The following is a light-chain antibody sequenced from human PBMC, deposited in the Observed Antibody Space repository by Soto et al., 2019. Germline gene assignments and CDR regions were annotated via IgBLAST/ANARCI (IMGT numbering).Light chain of an antibody. CDR2: AAS. Sequence: AIQMTQSPSSLSASVGDRVTITCRASQGIRHYLGWYQQKPGKAPKLLIYAASSLQSGVPSRFSGSGSGTDFTLTISSLQPEDFANYYCLQDYNYPHTFGGGTKVEIK. J-gene: IGKJ4*01. V-gene: IGKV1-6*01. CDR1: QGIRHY. CDR3: LQDYNYPHT.